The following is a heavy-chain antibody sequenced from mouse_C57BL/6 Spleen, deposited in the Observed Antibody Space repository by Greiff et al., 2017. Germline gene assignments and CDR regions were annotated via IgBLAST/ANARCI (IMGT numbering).Heavy chain of an antibody. CDR1: GYTFTDYY. J-gene: IGHJ4*01. CDR2: IYPGSGNT. D-gene: IGHD2-1*01. CDR3: ARGDYGNYDYAMDY. Sequence: QVQLQQSGAELVRPGASVKLSCKASGYTFTDYYINWVKQRPGQGLEWIARIYPGSGNTYYNEKFKGKATLTAEKSSSTAYMQLSSLTSEDSAVYFCARGDYGNYDYAMDYWGQGTSVTVSS. V-gene: IGHV1-76*01.